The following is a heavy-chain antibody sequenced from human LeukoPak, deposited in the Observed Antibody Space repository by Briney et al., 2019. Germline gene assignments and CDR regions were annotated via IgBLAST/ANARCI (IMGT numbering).Heavy chain of an antibody. CDR1: GYTFTAYY. CDR2: INPNSGGT. V-gene: IGHV1-2*02. Sequence: ASVTVSCKASGYTFTAYYVHWVRQAPGQGLEWMGWINPNSGGTNYAQKFQGRVTMSMDTSISTAYMDLGRLTSDDTAVYYCAREDFDSSDNWFDPWGQGALVTVSS. J-gene: IGHJ5*02. CDR3: AREDFDSSDNWFDP. D-gene: IGHD3-9*01.